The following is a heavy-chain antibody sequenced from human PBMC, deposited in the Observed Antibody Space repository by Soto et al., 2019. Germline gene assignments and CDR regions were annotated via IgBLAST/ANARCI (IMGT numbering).Heavy chain of an antibody. CDR1: GFLFTDYY. CDR3: ARDLRFSSTNYFDF. CDR2: IDGSSDYT. Sequence: GGSLRLSCTASGFLFTDYYMSWIRQPPGKGLEWLAYIDGSSDYTNSADSVKGRFTISRDNAKNSVFLQMNNLRADDTAVYYCARDLRFSSTNYFDFWGRGTLVTV. V-gene: IGHV3-11*06. J-gene: IGHJ4*02. D-gene: IGHD2-8*01.